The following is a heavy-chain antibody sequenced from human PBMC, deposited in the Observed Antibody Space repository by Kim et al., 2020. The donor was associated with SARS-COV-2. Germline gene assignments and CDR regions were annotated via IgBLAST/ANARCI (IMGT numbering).Heavy chain of an antibody. J-gene: IGHJ4*02. CDR1: GFTFSSYW. CDR2: INSDGSST. V-gene: IGHV3-74*01. D-gene: IGHD1-26*01. Sequence: GGSLRLSCAASGFTFSSYWMHWVRQAPGKGLVWVSRINSDGSSTSYADSVKGRFTISRDNAKNTLYLQMNSLRAEDTAVYYCARGGMVGATMFDYWGQGTLVTVSS. CDR3: ARGGMVGATMFDY.